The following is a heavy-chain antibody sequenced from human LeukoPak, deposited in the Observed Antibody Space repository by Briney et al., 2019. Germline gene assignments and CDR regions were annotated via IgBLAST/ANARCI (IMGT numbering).Heavy chain of an antibody. J-gene: IGHJ4*02. CDR1: GYSFTSYW. Sequence: GESLKISCKGSGYSFTSYWIGWVRQMPGKGLEWMGIIYPGDSDTRYSPSFQGQVTISADKSISTAYLQWSSLKASDTAMYYCARQYCTNGVCYLGYFDYWGQGTLVTVSS. V-gene: IGHV5-51*01. CDR2: IYPGDSDT. CDR3: ARQYCTNGVCYLGYFDY. D-gene: IGHD2-8*01.